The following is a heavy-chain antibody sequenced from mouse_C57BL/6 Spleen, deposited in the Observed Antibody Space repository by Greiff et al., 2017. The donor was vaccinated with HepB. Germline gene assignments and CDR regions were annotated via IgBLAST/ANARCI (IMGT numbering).Heavy chain of an antibody. Sequence: EVMLVESGGGLVKPGGSLKLSCAASGFTFSDYGMHWVRQAPEKGLEWVAYISSGSSTIYYADTVKGRFTISRDNAKNTLFLQMTSLRSEDTAMYYCARRFNYYGSYYFDYWGQGTTLTVSS. CDR3: ARRFNYYGSYYFDY. CDR2: ISSGSSTI. D-gene: IGHD1-1*01. J-gene: IGHJ2*01. CDR1: GFTFSDYG. V-gene: IGHV5-17*01.